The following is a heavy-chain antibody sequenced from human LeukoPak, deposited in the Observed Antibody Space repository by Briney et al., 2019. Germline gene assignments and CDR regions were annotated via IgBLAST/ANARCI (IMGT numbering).Heavy chain of an antibody. CDR2: INHSGST. Sequence: SETLSLTCTVSGGSIGTYYWSWIRQPPGKGLEWIGEINHSGSTNYNPSLKSRVTISVDTSKNQFSLKLSSVTAADTAVYYCARGRVGATPKYYYYGMDAWGQGTTVTVSS. J-gene: IGHJ6*02. V-gene: IGHV4-34*01. CDR1: GGSIGTYY. D-gene: IGHD1-26*01. CDR3: ARGRVGATPKYYYYGMDA.